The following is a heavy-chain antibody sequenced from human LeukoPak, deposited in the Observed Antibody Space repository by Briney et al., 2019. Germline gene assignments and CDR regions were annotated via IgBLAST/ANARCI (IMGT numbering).Heavy chain of an antibody. D-gene: IGHD6-19*01. J-gene: IGHJ4*02. CDR1: GFTFSSYW. Sequence: GGSLRLSCAASGFTFSSYWMHWVRHGPGKELTWVSHINSDGTTTNYADSVKGRFTISRDNAKNTLYLQMNSLRVEDTAVYYCARFSSGWSPSGFDYWGQGTLVTVSS. CDR2: INSDGTTT. V-gene: IGHV3-74*01. CDR3: ARFSSGWSPSGFDY.